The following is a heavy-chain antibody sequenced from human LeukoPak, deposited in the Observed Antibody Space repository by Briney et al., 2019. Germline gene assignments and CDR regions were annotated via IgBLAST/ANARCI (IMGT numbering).Heavy chain of an antibody. J-gene: IGHJ4*02. CDR2: IYYSGST. D-gene: IGHD1-7*01. V-gene: IGHV4-39*01. CDR3: ARLELRFTNFDY. Sequence: SETLSLTCTVSGGSISSSSYYWGWIRQPPGKGLEWIGSIYYSGSTYYNPSLKSRVTISVDTSKNQFSLKLSSVTAADTAVYYCARLELRFTNFDYWGQGTLVTVSS. CDR1: GGSISSSSYY.